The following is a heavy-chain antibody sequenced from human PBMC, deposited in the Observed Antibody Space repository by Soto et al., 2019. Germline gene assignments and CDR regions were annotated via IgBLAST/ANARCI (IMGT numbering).Heavy chain of an antibody. D-gene: IGHD5-12*01. J-gene: IGHJ5*02. CDR2: IYYSGST. V-gene: IGHV4-39*01. Sequence: SETLSLTCTVSGGSISSSSYYWGWIRQPPWKGLEWIGSIYYSGSTYYNPSLKSRVTISVDTSKNQFSLKLSSVTAADTAVYYCARLIGGYDLGFDTWGQGTLVTVSS. CDR3: ARLIGGYDLGFDT. CDR1: GGSISSSSYY.